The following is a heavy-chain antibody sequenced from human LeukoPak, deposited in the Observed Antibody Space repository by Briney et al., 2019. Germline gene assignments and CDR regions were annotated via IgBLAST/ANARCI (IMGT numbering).Heavy chain of an antibody. J-gene: IGHJ4*02. CDR3: AKETYSSGWYPYFDY. V-gene: IGHV3-23*01. Sequence: RGSLRLSCVASGFTFSSYAMSWVRQAPGKGLEWVSGISGSGGSTYYADSVKGRFTISRDNSKNTLFLQMNSLRAEDTAVYYCAKETYSSGWYPYFDYWGQGTLVTVSS. CDR2: ISGSGGST. CDR1: GFTFSSYA. D-gene: IGHD6-19*01.